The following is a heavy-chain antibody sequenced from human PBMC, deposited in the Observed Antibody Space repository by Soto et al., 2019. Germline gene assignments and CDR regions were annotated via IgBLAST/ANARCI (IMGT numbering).Heavy chain of an antibody. D-gene: IGHD3-22*01. CDR3: TRGYDNDVEDY. V-gene: IGHV3-73*02. Sequence: EVQLVESGGGLVQPGGSLKLSCAASGFTFSASTMHWVRQASGKGLEWVGRIRSKANSYATDYAASVKGRFTISRDDSKHTAYRQMNSLKTEDTAVYYCTRGYDNDVEDYWGQGTLVTVSS. CDR1: GFTFSAST. J-gene: IGHJ4*02. CDR2: IRSKANSYAT.